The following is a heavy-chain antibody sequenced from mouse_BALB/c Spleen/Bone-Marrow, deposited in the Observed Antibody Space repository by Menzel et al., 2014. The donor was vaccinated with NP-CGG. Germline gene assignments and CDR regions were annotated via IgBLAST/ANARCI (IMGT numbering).Heavy chain of an antibody. D-gene: IGHD2-1*01. CDR2: INPSTGYT. J-gene: IGHJ4*01. V-gene: IGHV1-7*01. CDR1: GYTFTSYW. Sequence: VKLVESGAELAKPGASVKMSCKASGYTFTSYWMHWVKQRPGQGLEWIGYINPSTGYTEYNQKFKDKATLTADKSSSTAYMQLGSLTSEDSAVYYCASPYGNYDAMDYWGQGPSVTVSS. CDR3: ASPYGNYDAMDY.